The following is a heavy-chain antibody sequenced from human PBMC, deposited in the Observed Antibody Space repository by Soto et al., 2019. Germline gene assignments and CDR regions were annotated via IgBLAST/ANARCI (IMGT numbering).Heavy chain of an antibody. V-gene: IGHV3-23*01. Sequence: GGSLRLSCAASGFTFSSYAMSWVRQAPGKGLEWVSAISGSGGSTYYADSVKGRFTISRDNSKNTLYLQMNSLRAEDTAVYYCARDSYGGYSGSLGYWGQGTLVTVSS. D-gene: IGHD5-12*01. J-gene: IGHJ4*02. CDR3: ARDSYGGYSGSLGY. CDR1: GFTFSSYA. CDR2: ISGSGGST.